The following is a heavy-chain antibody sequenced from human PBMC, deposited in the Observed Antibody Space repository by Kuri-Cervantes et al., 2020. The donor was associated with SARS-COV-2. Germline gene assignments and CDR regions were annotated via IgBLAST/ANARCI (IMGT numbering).Heavy chain of an antibody. CDR1: GGSISSHY. D-gene: IGHD3-16*01. Sequence: SETLSLTCTVSGGSISSHYWSWIRQPPGKGLEWIGYIYYSGSTNYNPPLKSRVTISVDTSKNQFSLKLSSVTAADTAVYYCARGEAGRGWFDPWGQGTLVTVSS. CDR3: ARGEAGRGWFDP. J-gene: IGHJ5*02. CDR2: IYYSGST. V-gene: IGHV4-59*11.